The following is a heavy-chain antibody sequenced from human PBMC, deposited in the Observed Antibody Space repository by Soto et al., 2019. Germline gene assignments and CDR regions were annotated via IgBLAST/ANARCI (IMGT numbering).Heavy chain of an antibody. CDR2: IYYSGST. V-gene: IGHV4-59*01. J-gene: IGHJ5*02. CDR3: AREDGELANWFDP. Sequence: QVQLQESGPGLVKPSETLSLTCTVSGGSISSYYWSWIRQPPGKGLEWIGYIYYSGSTNYNPSLKSRVTISVDTAKNQFSLKLSSVTAADTAVYYCAREDGELANWFDPWGQGTLVTVSS. D-gene: IGHD1-7*01. CDR1: GGSISSYY.